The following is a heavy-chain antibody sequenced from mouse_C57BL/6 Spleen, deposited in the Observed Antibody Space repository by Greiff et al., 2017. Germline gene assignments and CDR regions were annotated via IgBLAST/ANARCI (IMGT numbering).Heavy chain of an antibody. D-gene: IGHD2-2*01. Sequence: QVQLQQSGPGLVQPSQSLSITCTASGFSLTSYGVHWVRQSPGKGLEWLGVIWRGGSTDYNAAFMSRLSITKDNSKSQVFFKMNSLQADDTAIYYCAKTMVTSDGYFDVWGTGTTVTVSS. CDR1: GFSLTSYG. J-gene: IGHJ1*03. CDR2: IWRGGST. CDR3: AKTMVTSDGYFDV. V-gene: IGHV2-5*01.